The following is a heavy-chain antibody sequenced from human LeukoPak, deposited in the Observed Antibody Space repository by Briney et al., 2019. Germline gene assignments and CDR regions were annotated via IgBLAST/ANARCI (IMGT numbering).Heavy chain of an antibody. J-gene: IGHJ4*02. CDR2: IYNSGTT. V-gene: IGHV4-31*03. CDR3: VEAPNPYYFDD. Sequence: KTSETLSLTCTVSGGSISSSTYYWNWIRQYPGKGLEWTGYIYNSGTTYYNPSLKSRVTISVDTSKNQFSLKLNSMSAADTAVYYCVEAPNPYYFDDWGQGTLVTVSS. CDR1: GGSISSSTYY. D-gene: IGHD5-24*01.